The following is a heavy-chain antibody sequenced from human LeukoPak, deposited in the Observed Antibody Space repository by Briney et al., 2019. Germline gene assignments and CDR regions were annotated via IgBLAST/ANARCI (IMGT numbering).Heavy chain of an antibody. CDR3: ARDPYGPRDRVALDI. D-gene: IGHD2-21*01. CDR1: GFTFSNYE. V-gene: IGHV3-48*03. J-gene: IGHJ3*02. CDR2: ISSSGGGK. Sequence: SGGSLRLSCAASGFTFSNYEMNWVRQAPGKGLEWVSYISSSGGGKYYADSVKGRFTISRDNAKNSLYLQMNSLRDEDTAVYYCARDPYGPRDRVALDIWGQGTMVTVSS.